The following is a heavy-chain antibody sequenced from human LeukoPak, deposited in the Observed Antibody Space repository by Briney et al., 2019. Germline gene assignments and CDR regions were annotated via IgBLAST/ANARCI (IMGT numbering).Heavy chain of an antibody. D-gene: IGHD3-22*01. Sequence: PSETLSLTCTVSGGSISSSSYYWGWIRQPPGKGLGWNGSIYYSGSTYYNPSLKSRVTISVDTSKNQFSLKLSSVTAADTAVSYCASGHARITMIVVVIFDAFDIWGQGTMVTVSS. J-gene: IGHJ3*02. CDR2: IYYSGST. CDR3: ASGHARITMIVVVIFDAFDI. V-gene: IGHV4-39*01. CDR1: GGSISSSSYY.